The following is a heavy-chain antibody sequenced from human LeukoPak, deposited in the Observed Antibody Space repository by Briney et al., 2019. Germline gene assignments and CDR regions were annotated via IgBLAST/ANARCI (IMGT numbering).Heavy chain of an antibody. Sequence: PSETLSLTCAVHGGSFSGYYWSWIRQPPGQGLEWIGEINHSGSTNYNPSLKSRVTISVDTSKNQFSLKLSSVTAADTAVYYCARGQRRAYCSSTSCNNWFDPWGQGTLVTVSS. CDR1: GGSFSGYY. D-gene: IGHD2-2*01. CDR2: INHSGST. CDR3: ARGQRRAYCSSTSCNNWFDP. V-gene: IGHV4-34*01. J-gene: IGHJ5*02.